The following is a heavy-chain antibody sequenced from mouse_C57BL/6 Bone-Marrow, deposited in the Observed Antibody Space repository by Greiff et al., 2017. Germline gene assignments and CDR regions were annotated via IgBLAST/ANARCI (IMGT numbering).Heavy chain of an antibody. V-gene: IGHV1-69*01. J-gene: IGHJ2*01. CDR2: IDPSDSYT. CDR1: GYTFTSYW. CDR3: ATPGLDD. D-gene: IGHD4-1*01. Sequence: VQLQQPGAELVMPGASVKLSCKASGYTFTSYWMHWVKQRPGQGLEWIGEIDPSDSYTNYNQKFKGKSTFTVDKSSSTAYMQLSSQTSEDSAVYDSATPGLDDGGQGTTLTVSS.